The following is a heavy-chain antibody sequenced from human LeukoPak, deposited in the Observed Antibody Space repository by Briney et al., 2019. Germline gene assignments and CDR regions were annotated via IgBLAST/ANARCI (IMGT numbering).Heavy chain of an antibody. D-gene: IGHD3-9*01. CDR1: GGXFTNYA. Sequence: SVKVSCKASGGXFTNYAINWVRQAPGQGLEWMGGIIPILDVTNYAQKFQGRVTITADQCTSTAYMERSSLRSEDTAVYYCARGGGVDILTGFQYWGQGTLVTVSS. CDR2: IIPILDVT. J-gene: IGHJ4*02. CDR3: ARGGGVDILTGFQY. V-gene: IGHV1-69*10.